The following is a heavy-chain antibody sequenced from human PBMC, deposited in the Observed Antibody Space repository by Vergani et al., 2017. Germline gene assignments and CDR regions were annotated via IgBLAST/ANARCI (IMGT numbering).Heavy chain of an antibody. J-gene: IGHJ4*02. Sequence: QVQLQESGPGLLKPSQTLSLTCTVSGDSISSDNLYWHWLRQPAGKGLEWIGRFYSSGIYNYNPSLKSRVTISVDTSKNQFSLKLSSVTAADTAVYYCARRTTMVRGVLEIARYYFDYWGQGTLVTVSS. D-gene: IGHD3-10*01. CDR3: ARRTTMVRGVLEIARYYFDY. CDR1: GDSISSDNLY. V-gene: IGHV4-61*02. CDR2: FYSSGIY.